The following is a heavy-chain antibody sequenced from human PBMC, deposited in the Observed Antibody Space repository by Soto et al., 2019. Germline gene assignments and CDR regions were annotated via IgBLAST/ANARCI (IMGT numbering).Heavy chain of an antibody. V-gene: IGHV1-18*01. CDR1: GYTFTSYG. D-gene: IGHD3-22*01. J-gene: IGHJ4*02. CDR3: ARDSDYYDSSGYWVSSFDY. CDR2: ISAYNGNT. Sequence: ASVKVSCKASGYTFTSYGISWVRQAPGQGLEWMGWISAYNGNTNYAQKLQGRVTMTTDTSTSTAYMELRSLRSDDTAVYYCARDSDYYDSSGYWVSSFDYWGQGTLVTVSS.